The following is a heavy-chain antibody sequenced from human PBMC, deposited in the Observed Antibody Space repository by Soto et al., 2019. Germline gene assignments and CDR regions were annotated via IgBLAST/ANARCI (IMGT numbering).Heavy chain of an antibody. CDR3: ARKVDYYYGMDV. D-gene: IGHD2-15*01. V-gene: IGHV1-8*01. CDR1: GYTFTSYD. J-gene: IGHJ6*02. CDR2: MNPNSGNT. Sequence: ASVKVSCKASGYTFTSYDINWVRQATGQGLEWMGWMNPNSGNTGYAQKFQGRVTMTRNTSISTAYMELSSLRSEDTAVYYCARKVDYYYGMDVWGQGTTVTVSS.